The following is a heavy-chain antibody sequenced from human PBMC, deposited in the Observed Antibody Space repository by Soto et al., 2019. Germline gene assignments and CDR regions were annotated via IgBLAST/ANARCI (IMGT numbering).Heavy chain of an antibody. CDR3: ARGTTLVRGANGRDYFDY. Sequence: SETLSLTCAVYGGSFSGYYWGWIRQPPGKGLEWIGEINHSGSTNYNPSLKSRVTISVDTSKNQFSLKLSSVTAADTAVYYCARGTTLVRGANGRDYFDYSGRGTLVPVSS. CDR1: GGSFSGYY. D-gene: IGHD3-10*01. CDR2: INHSGST. V-gene: IGHV4-34*01. J-gene: IGHJ4*02.